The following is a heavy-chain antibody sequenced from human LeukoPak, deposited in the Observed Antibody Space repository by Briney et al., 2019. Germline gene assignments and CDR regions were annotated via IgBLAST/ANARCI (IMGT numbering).Heavy chain of an antibody. Sequence: SGGSLRLSCAASGFLFTRYWMSWVRQAPGKGLEWVSVISGSGGSTYNADSVKGRFTTSRDNSKNTLYLQMNSLRAEDTAVYYCAKLTGDRSNFDYWGQGTLVTVSS. D-gene: IGHD7-27*01. CDR2: ISGSGGST. CDR1: GFLFTRYW. V-gene: IGHV3-23*01. CDR3: AKLTGDRSNFDY. J-gene: IGHJ4*02.